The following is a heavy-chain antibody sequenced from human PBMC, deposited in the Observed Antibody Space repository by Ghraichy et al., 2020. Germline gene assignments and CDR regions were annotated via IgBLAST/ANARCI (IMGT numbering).Heavy chain of an antibody. Sequence: SETQTLTCTVSGGAISSSSYYWGWIRQPPGKGLEWIGSIYYSGSTYYNPSLKSRVTISVDTSKNQFSLKLSSVTAADTAVYYCARRSLDYYDSSGYFDYWGQGTLVTVSS. CDR3: ARRSLDYYDSSGYFDY. D-gene: IGHD3-22*01. V-gene: IGHV4-39*01. CDR1: GGAISSSSYY. CDR2: IYYSGST. J-gene: IGHJ4*02.